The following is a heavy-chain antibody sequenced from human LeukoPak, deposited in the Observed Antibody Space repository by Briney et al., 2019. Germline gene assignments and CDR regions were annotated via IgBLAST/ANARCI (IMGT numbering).Heavy chain of an antibody. D-gene: IGHD2-8*01. Sequence: SETLSLTYAVDGGSFSGYYWSWIRQPPGKGLEWIGEINHSGSTNYNPSLKSRVTISVDTSENQFSLKLSSVTAADTAVYYCARDSVLMVYARYYYYMDVWGKGTTVTVSS. V-gene: IGHV4-34*01. CDR2: INHSGST. CDR3: ARDSVLMVYARYYYYMDV. CDR1: GGSFSGYY. J-gene: IGHJ6*03.